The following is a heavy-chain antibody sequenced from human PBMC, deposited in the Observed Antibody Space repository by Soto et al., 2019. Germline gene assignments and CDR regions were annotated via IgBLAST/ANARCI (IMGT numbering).Heavy chain of an antibody. CDR3: ARDTAASDRFDP. V-gene: IGHV4-59*01. Sequence: SETLSLTXTVSGGSISSYYWSWIRQPPGKGLEWIGYIYYSGSTNYNPSLKSRVTISVDTSKNQFSLKLSSVTAADTAVYYCARDTAASDRFDPWGQGTLVTVSS. CDR2: IYYSGST. D-gene: IGHD6-13*01. CDR1: GGSISSYY. J-gene: IGHJ5*02.